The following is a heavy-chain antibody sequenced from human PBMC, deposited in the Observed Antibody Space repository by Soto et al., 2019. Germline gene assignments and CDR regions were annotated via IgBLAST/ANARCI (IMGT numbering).Heavy chain of an antibody. CDR3: AKDLDRYYYGSGSYHYYFDY. V-gene: IGHV3-23*01. CDR2: ISGSGGST. Sequence: EVQLLESGGGLVQPGGSLRLSCAASGFTFSSYVMSWVRQAPGKGLEWVSAISGSGGSTYYADSVKGRFTISRDNSKNTLYLQMNSLRAEDTAVYYCAKDLDRYYYGSGSYHYYFDYWGQGTLVTVSS. CDR1: GFTFSSYV. J-gene: IGHJ4*02. D-gene: IGHD3-10*01.